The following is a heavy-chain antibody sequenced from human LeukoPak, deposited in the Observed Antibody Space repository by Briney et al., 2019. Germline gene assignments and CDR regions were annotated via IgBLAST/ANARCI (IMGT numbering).Heavy chain of an antibody. CDR2: ISSSLTTV. Sequence: GGSLRLSCVASGFTFSDYYLTWIRQTPGKGLEWISSISSSLTTVYYADSVKGRFTVSRDNARNSVSLQMTGLRVEDTALYYCAREVDRSFDWLPPDAFDIWGQGTMVTVSS. CDR3: AREVDRSFDWLPPDAFDI. CDR1: GFTFSDYY. J-gene: IGHJ3*02. D-gene: IGHD3-9*01. V-gene: IGHV3-11*01.